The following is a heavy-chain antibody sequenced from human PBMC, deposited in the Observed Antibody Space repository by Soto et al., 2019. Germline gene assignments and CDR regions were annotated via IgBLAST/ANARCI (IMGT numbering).Heavy chain of an antibody. Sequence: GGSLRLSCSASGFTFSSYAMHWVRQAPGKGLEYVSAISSNGGSTYYADSVKGRFTISRDNTKNTLYLQMNSLRTEDTALYYCAKDLATEDYYYGMDVWGQGTTVTVSS. D-gene: IGHD3-16*01. J-gene: IGHJ6*02. V-gene: IGHV3-64D*06. CDR3: AKDLATEDYYYGMDV. CDR1: GFTFSSYA. CDR2: ISSNGGST.